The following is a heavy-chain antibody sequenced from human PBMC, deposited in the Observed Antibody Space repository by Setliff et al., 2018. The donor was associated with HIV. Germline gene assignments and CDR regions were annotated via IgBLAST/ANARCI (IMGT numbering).Heavy chain of an antibody. Sequence: SETLSLTCNVSGGSIRSNSYYWGWIRQPPGKRLEWIGSIYYSGSTYYNPSLQSRVAISVDTSRRQLSLKLRSVTAADTAVYYCAVDPTSDNSWGYLDRWGQGTLVTVSS. D-gene: IGHD2-2*01. CDR1: GGSIRSNSYY. CDR2: IYYSGST. V-gene: IGHV4-39*01. CDR3: AVDPTSDNSWGYLDR. J-gene: IGHJ4*02.